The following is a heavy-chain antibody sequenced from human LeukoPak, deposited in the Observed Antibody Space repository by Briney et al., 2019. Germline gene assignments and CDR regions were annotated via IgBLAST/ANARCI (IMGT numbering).Heavy chain of an antibody. CDR3: TRARCSRTSCNTESDY. Sequence: GGSLRLSCAASGFTLSPYWMHWVRHAPGKGLVWVSRINSDGSSTTYADSVTGRFTISRDNTKNTLYLQMNILSAEDTAVYYCTRARCSRTSCNTESDYWGQGTLVSVSS. V-gene: IGHV3-74*01. J-gene: IGHJ4*02. CDR2: INSDGSST. CDR1: GFTLSPYW. D-gene: IGHD2-2*01.